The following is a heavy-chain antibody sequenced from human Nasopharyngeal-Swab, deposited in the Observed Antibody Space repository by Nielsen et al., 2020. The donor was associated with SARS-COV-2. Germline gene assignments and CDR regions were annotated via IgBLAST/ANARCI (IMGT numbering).Heavy chain of an antibody. CDR2: IYYTGST. CDR3: ARAGDSGVWYAFDI. Sequence: SETLSPTCTVSSDSISGYYWSWIRQPHGKGLEWLGYIYYTGSTNYNHSLKSRVTMSVDTSKKELSLELTSVTAADTAVYYCARAGDSGVWYAFDIWGQGTRVTVSS. D-gene: IGHD2-15*01. CDR1: SDSISGYY. J-gene: IGHJ3*02. V-gene: IGHV4-59*01.